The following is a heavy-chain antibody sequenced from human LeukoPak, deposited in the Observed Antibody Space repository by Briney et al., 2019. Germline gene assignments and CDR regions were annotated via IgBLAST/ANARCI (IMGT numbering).Heavy chain of an antibody. Sequence: ASVKVSCKASGYTFTSYGISWVRQAPGQGLEWMGWSSAYNGNTNYAQKLQGRATMTTDTSTSTAYMELRSLRSDDTAVYFCARDRSRGAAAGTSDYWGQGTLVTVSS. V-gene: IGHV1-18*01. CDR1: GYTFTSYG. CDR3: ARDRSRGAAAGTSDY. D-gene: IGHD6-13*01. CDR2: SSAYNGNT. J-gene: IGHJ4*02.